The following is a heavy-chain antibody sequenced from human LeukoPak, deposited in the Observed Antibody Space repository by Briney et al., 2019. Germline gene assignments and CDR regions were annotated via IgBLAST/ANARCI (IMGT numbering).Heavy chain of an antibody. CDR2: IYYSGST. V-gene: IGHV4-30-4*08. Sequence: PSQTLSLTCTVSGGSISSGDYYWSWIRQPPGMGLEWIGYIYYSGSTYYNPSLKSRVTISVDTSKNQFSLKLSSVTAADTAVYYCARVKRIVVVPAARPNWFDPWGQGTLLTVSS. D-gene: IGHD2-2*01. CDR3: ARVKRIVVVPAARPNWFDP. J-gene: IGHJ5*02. CDR1: GGSISSGDYY.